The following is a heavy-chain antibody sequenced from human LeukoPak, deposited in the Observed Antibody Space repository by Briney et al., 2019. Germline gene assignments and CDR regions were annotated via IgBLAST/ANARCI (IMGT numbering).Heavy chain of an antibody. J-gene: IGHJ5*02. CDR3: ARDKGELLAASGFDP. Sequence: ASVKVSFKASGYTFTGYYMNWVRQAPGQGLEWMGWINPNSGGTNYAQKFQGRVTMTRDTSISTAYMELSRLRSDDTAVYYCARDKGELLAASGFDPWGQGTLVTVSS. D-gene: IGHD6-13*01. CDR1: GYTFTGYY. V-gene: IGHV1-2*02. CDR2: INPNSGGT.